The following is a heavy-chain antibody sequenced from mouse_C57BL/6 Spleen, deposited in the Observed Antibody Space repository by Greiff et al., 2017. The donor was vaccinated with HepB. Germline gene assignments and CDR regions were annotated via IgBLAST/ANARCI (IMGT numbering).Heavy chain of an antibody. V-gene: IGHV1-4*01. CDR3: ARSRIYYGSSYWYFDV. CDR2: INPSSGYT. J-gene: IGHJ1*03. CDR1: GYTFTSYT. Sequence: QVHVKQSGAELARPGASVKMSCKASGYTFTSYTMHWVKQRPGQGLEWIGYINPSSGYTKYNQKFKDKATLTADKSSSTAYMQLSSLTSEDSAVYYCARSRIYYGSSYWYFDVWGTGTTVTVSS. D-gene: IGHD1-1*01.